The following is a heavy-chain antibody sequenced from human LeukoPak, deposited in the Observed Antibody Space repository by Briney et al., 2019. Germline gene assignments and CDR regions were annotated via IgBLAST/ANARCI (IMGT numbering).Heavy chain of an antibody. CDR3: ARPDGPDGYSYGYTFDY. D-gene: IGHD5-18*01. Sequence: GSLRLSCAASGFTFSSYSMNWVRQAPGKGLEWVSSISSSSSYIYYADSVKGRFTISRDNAKNSLYLQMNSLRAEDTAVYYCARPDGPDGYSYGYTFDYWGQGTLVTVSS. CDR2: ISSSSSYI. CDR1: GFTFSSYS. V-gene: IGHV3-21*01. J-gene: IGHJ4*02.